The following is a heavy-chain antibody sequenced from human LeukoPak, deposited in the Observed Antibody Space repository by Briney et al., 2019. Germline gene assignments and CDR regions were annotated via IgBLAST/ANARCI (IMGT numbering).Heavy chain of an antibody. CDR1: GFTFSSYS. CDR2: ISSSSSYI. Sequence: GGSLRLSCAASGFTFSSYSMNWVRQAPGKGLEWVSSISSSSSYIYYADSVKGRFTISRDNAKNSLYLQMNSLRAEDTAVYYCARDPPGTTGRPPFDYWGQGTLVTVSS. CDR3: ARDPPGTTGRPPFDY. J-gene: IGHJ4*02. D-gene: IGHD1-1*01. V-gene: IGHV3-21*01.